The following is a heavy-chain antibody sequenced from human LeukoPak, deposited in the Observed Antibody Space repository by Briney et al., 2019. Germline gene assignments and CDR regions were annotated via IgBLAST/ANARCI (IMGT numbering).Heavy chain of an antibody. Sequence: PGGSLRLSCAASGFTFSSYWMSWVRQAPGKGLEWVSGINWNGGSTGYADSVKGRFTISRDNAKNSLYLQMNSLRAEDTALYYCARVDNKIVVVVAAAFDVWGQGTMVTVSS. CDR1: GFTFSSYW. D-gene: IGHD2-15*01. CDR3: ARVDNKIVVVVAAAFDV. CDR2: INWNGGST. V-gene: IGHV3-20*04. J-gene: IGHJ3*01.